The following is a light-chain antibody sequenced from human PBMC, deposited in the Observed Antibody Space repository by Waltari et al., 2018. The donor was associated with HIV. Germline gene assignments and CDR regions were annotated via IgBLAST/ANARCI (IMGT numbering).Light chain of an antibody. J-gene: IGLJ2*01. V-gene: IGLV2-18*02. CDR2: EVS. CDR3: SSFTTSITVV. CDR1: TITVGNYNE. Sequence: PALPQPPPVSGSLGRPVTIPSTGTTITVGNYNEVPWYQQSPGTAPKLMIYEVSNRPSGVPDRFSGSKSGNTASLTISGLQAEDEADYYCSSFTTSITVVFGGGTKLTVL.